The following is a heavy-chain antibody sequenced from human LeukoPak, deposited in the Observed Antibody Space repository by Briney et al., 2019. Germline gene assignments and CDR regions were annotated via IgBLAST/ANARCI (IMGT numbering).Heavy chain of an antibody. Sequence: SETLSLTCTVSGASISTYDWGWIRQPPGKGLEWIGYIYYSGSTYYNPSLKSRVTISVDTSKDQFSLKLSSVTSADTAVYYCARQMYYSNAGYAFNIWGQGTVVTVSS. D-gene: IGHD3-10*01. CDR1: GASISTYD. CDR3: ARQMYYSNAGYAFNI. CDR2: IYYSGST. V-gene: IGHV4-59*01. J-gene: IGHJ3*02.